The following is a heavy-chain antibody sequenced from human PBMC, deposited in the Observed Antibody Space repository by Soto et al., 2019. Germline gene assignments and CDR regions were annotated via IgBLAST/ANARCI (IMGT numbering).Heavy chain of an antibody. J-gene: IGHJ5*02. Sequence: WLSMRLSWAASGFTFSSYAMSWVRQAPGKGLEWVSPISGSGGSTYYADSVKGRFTISRDNSKNTLYLQMNSLRAEDTAVYYCAKGIAVALYNWFDPWGQGTLVTVSS. CDR2: ISGSGGST. V-gene: IGHV3-23*01. D-gene: IGHD6-19*01. CDR3: AKGIAVALYNWFDP. CDR1: GFTFSSYA.